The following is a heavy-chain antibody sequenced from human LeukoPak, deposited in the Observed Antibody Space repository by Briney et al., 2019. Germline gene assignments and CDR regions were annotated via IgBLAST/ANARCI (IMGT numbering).Heavy chain of an antibody. J-gene: IGHJ4*02. CDR2: IAYDDFYK. V-gene: IGHV3-30*18. CDR3: AKDRISMVRSSDIDN. D-gene: IGHD3-10*01. Sequence: PGGSLRLSCAASGLTFRSYGMHWVRQAPGQGLEWVALIAYDDFYKYYGDSVKGRFTISRDNSKNTLYLQMNSLRPEDTAVYYCAKDRISMVRSSDIDNWGQGTLVTVSS. CDR1: GLTFRSYG.